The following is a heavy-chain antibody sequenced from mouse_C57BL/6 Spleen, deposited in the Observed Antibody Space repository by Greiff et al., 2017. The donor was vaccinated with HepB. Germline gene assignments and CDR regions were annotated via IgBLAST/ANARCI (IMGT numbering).Heavy chain of an antibody. Sequence: VQVVESGAELAKPGASVKLSCKASGYTFTSYWMHWVKQRPGQGLEWIGYINPSSGYTKYNQKFKDKATLTADKSSSTAYMQLSSLTYEDSAVYYCARGNYDYDEFAYWGQGTLVTVSA. V-gene: IGHV1-7*01. J-gene: IGHJ3*01. CDR3: ARGNYDYDEFAY. D-gene: IGHD2-4*01. CDR1: GYTFTSYW. CDR2: INPSSGYT.